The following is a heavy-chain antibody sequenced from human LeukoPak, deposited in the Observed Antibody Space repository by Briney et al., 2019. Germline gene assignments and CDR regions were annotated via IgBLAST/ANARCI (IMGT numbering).Heavy chain of an antibody. V-gene: IGHV5-51*01. Sequence: GESLKISCKVSGYSFPNYWIGWVRQMPGKGLEWLGILYPGDSDTRYSPSFQGQVTISADKSISTAYLQWSSLKASDTAMYYCARQRGYSGYESSLGFDYWGQGTLVTVSS. CDR2: LYPGDSDT. J-gene: IGHJ4*02. D-gene: IGHD5-12*01. CDR1: GYSFPNYW. CDR3: ARQRGYSGYESSLGFDY.